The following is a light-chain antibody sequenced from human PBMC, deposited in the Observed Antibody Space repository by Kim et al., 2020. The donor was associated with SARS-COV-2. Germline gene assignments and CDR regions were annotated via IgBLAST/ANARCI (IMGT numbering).Light chain of an antibody. CDR1: SGSIDDNY. CDR2: EDD. Sequence: GKTVNISCTRSSGSIDDNYVQWYQQRPGGVPTTVIYEDDQRPSGVSDRFSGSIDNSSNSASLTISGLRTEDEADYYCQSYNRDNVIFGGGTQLTVL. CDR3: QSYNRDNVI. J-gene: IGLJ2*01. V-gene: IGLV6-57*03.